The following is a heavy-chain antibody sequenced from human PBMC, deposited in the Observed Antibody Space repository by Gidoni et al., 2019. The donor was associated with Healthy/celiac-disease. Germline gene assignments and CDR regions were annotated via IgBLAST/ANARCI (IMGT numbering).Heavy chain of an antibody. CDR2: IYSGGTT. CDR1: GFTVSSNY. D-gene: IGHD5-18*01. J-gene: IGHJ4*02. CDR3: ARVDLAENVDTAMGPRDY. Sequence: EVQLVASGGGLVQPGGSLRLSCAASGFTVSSNYLPWVRQAPGKGLEWVSVIYSGGTTYYADSVKGRFTISRDNSKNTLYLQMNSLRAEDTAVYYCARVDLAENVDTAMGPRDYWGQGTLVTVSS. V-gene: IGHV3-66*02.